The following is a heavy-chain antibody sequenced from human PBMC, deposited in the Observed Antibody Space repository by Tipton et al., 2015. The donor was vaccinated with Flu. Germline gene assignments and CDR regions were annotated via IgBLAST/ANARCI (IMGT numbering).Heavy chain of an antibody. V-gene: IGHV3-23*01. J-gene: IGHJ4*02. D-gene: IGHD2-15*01. CDR3: AKGYCRGVSCYIRFGY. CDR1: GFSFSGYA. CDR2: LSGSGGST. Sequence: SLRLSCAASGFSFSGYAMGWVRQAPGKGLQWVSALSGSGGSTYYADSVKGRFTISRDNSKNTVYLQMNSLRAEDTAVYYCAKGYCRGVSCYIRFGYWGQGALVTVSS.